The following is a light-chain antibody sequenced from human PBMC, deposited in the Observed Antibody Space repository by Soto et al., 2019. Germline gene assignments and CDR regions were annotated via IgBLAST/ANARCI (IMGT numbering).Light chain of an antibody. V-gene: IGLV2-8*01. CDR2: EVT. Sequence: QSVLTQPPSASGSPGQSVTISCTGTSSGVGGYNYVSWYQQHPGKAPKLMIYEVTRRPSGVPDRFSGSKSGNTASLTVSGLQAEDEADYFCSSFAGTLFYVFGTGTKVTVL. CDR1: SSGVGGYNY. J-gene: IGLJ1*01. CDR3: SSFAGTLFYV.